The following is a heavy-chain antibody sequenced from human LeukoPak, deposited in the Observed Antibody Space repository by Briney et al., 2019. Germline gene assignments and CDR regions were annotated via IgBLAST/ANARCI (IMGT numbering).Heavy chain of an antibody. CDR2: IYSSGST. V-gene: IGHV4-31*03. J-gene: IGHJ6*03. CDR3: ARAPMDPVIV. D-gene: IGHD2-21*01. CDR1: GGSISSGGYY. Sequence: SETLSLTCTVSGGSISSGGYYWSWIRQHPGKGLEWIGHIYSSGSTNYNPSLQSRATISVDTSKTQFSLKLSSVTAADTAVYYCARAPMDPVIVGAKGPTAAVS.